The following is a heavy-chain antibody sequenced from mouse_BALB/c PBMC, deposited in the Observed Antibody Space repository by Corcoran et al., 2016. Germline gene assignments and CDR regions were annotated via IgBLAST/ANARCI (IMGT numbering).Heavy chain of an antibody. CDR1: GYTFSSYW. Sequence: QVQLQQSGAELMKPGASVKISCKATGYTFSSYWIEWVKQRPGHVLEWIGEILPGSVSTNYNEKFKGKATFTADTSSNTAYRQLSSLTSEDSAVYYCARGTLDYARDYGGQGTAFTVSS. J-gene: IGHJ4*01. D-gene: IGHD3-3*01. CDR2: ILPGSVST. CDR3: ARGTLDYARDY. V-gene: IGHV1-9*01.